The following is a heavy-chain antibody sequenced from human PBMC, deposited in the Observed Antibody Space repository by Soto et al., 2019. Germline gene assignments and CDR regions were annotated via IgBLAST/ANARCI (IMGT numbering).Heavy chain of an antibody. CDR1: GFRFTNYA. V-gene: IGHV3-30*03. D-gene: IGHD2-15*01. Sequence: SLRLSCAVSGFRFTNYAMHWVRQAPGKGLEWVAVISYHGSNKFYADSVKGRFTISRGSSKNTLDLQMTRLRPEDTAVYYSAGDHWDCSGGSCDPQHKYLFATDGWGNGNTVNVSP. J-gene: IGHJ6*04. CDR3: AGDHWDCSGGSCDPQHKYLFATDG. CDR2: ISYHGSNK.